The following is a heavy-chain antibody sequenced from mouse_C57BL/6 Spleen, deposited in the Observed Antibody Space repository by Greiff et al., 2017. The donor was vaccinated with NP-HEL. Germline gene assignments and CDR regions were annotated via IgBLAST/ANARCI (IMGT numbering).Heavy chain of an antibody. Sequence: LQQSGAELVRPGTSVKVSCKASGYAFTNYLIEWVKQRPGQGLEWIGVINPGSGGTNYNEKFKGKGTLTADKSSSTAYMQLSRLTSEDSAVYFCARSEANWGFAYWGQGTLVTVSA. V-gene: IGHV1-54*01. J-gene: IGHJ3*01. CDR3: ARSEANWGFAY. D-gene: IGHD4-1*01. CDR1: GYAFTNYL. CDR2: INPGSGGT.